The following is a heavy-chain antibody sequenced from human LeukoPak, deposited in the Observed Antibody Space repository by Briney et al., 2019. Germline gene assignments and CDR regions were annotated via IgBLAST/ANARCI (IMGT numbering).Heavy chain of an antibody. V-gene: IGHV4-4*07. CDR2: IYSSGST. J-gene: IGHJ5*02. Sequence: SETLSLTCTVSGGSISSSYWNWIRQPAGKGLEWIWRIYSSGSTNYNPSLKSRVTMSVDTSKNQFSLKLSSVTAADTAVYYCARDTSSFGGRFDPWGQGTLVAVSS. CDR1: GGSISSSY. D-gene: IGHD3-10*01. CDR3: ARDTSSFGGRFDP.